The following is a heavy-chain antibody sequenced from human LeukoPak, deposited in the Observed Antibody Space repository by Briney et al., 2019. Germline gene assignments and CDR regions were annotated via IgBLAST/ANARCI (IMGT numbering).Heavy chain of an antibody. Sequence: GGSLRLSCAASGFTFSSYSMNWVRQAPGKGLEWVSSISSSIYLYYADSVKGRFTISRGNAKISVDRQMNSLRAEDTAVYYWARDRRVCDFCSSWFDPWGQGTLVTVSS. V-gene: IGHV3-21*01. D-gene: IGHD3-3*01. CDR1: GFTFSSYS. CDR3: ARDRRVCDFCSSWFDP. CDR2: ISSSIYL. J-gene: IGHJ5*02.